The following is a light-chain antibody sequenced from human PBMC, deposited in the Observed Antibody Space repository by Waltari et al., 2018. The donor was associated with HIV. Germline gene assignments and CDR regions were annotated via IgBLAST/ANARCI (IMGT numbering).Light chain of an antibody. CDR2: EVV. V-gene: IGLV2-14*01. CDR1: DTDPYD. Sequence: QSALTQPASVSGSPGQSFTIPRPGTDTDPYDVPWYPHRPGEAPKVIIFEVVNRPSGVSNRFSGSRSGNTASLTISGLLAEDEADYFCTSYISSAIPVFGGGTKVTVL. CDR3: TSYISSAIPV. J-gene: IGLJ2*01.